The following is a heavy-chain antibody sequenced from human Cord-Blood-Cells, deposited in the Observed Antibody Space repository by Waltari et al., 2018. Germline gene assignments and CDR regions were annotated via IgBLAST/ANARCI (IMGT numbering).Heavy chain of an antibody. CDR2: INHSGST. D-gene: IGHD1-26*01. Sequence: QVQLQQWGAGLLKPSETLSLTCAVYGGSFSGYYWSWIRQPPGKGLEWIGEINHSGSTNYNPSLKGRVTISVDTSKNQFSLKLSSVTAADTAVYYCARGRGYSGSYFDYRGQGTLVTVSS. CDR3: ARGRGYSGSYFDY. V-gene: IGHV4-34*01. J-gene: IGHJ4*02. CDR1: GGSFSGYY.